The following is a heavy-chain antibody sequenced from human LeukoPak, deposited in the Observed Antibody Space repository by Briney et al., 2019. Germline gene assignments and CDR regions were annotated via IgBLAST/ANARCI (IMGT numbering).Heavy chain of an antibody. Sequence: LSETLSLTCTVSGYSISSGYYWGWIRQPPGKGLEWIGSIYHSGSTYYNPSLKSRVTISVDTSKNQFSLKLSSVTAADTAVYYCARALRGYCSSTSCSNWFDPWGQGTLVTVSS. CDR1: GYSISSGYY. CDR2: IYHSGST. J-gene: IGHJ5*02. V-gene: IGHV4-38-2*02. CDR3: ARALRGYCSSTSCSNWFDP. D-gene: IGHD2-2*01.